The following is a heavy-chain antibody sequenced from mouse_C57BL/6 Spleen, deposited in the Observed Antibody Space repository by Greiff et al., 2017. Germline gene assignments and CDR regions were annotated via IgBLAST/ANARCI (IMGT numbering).Heavy chain of an antibody. CDR1: GFTFSSYT. Sequence: EVKLVESGGGLVKPGGSLKLSCAASGFTFSSYTMSWVRQTPEKRLEWVATISGGGGNTYYPASVKGRFTISRDNAKNTLYLQLSSLRSEDTALYYCARDDGYYSDYWGQGTTLTVSS. V-gene: IGHV5-9*01. CDR2: ISGGGGNT. J-gene: IGHJ2*01. CDR3: ARDDGYYSDY. D-gene: IGHD2-3*01.